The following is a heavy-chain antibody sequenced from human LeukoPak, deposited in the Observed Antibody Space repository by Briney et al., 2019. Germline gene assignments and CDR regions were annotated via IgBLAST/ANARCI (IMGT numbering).Heavy chain of an antibody. V-gene: IGHV1-8*02. J-gene: IGHJ3*02. CDR2: MNPNSGNT. Sequence: ASVKVSCKASGYTFTSYIISWVRQAPGQGLEWMGWMNPNSGNTGYTQNFQGRVTMTRDTSISTAYMELSSLRSEDTAVYYCAIYSYGATDAFDIWCQGTIVTVSS. CDR3: AIYSYGATDAFDI. D-gene: IGHD5-18*01. CDR1: GYTFTSYI.